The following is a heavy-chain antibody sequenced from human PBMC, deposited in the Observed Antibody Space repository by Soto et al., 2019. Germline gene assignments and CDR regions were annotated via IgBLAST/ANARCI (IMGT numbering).Heavy chain of an antibody. J-gene: IGHJ6*02. CDR3: ARANYDFWSGYFPLGMDV. V-gene: IGHV1-2*04. D-gene: IGHD3-3*01. CDR2: INPNSGGT. CDR1: GYTFTGYY. Sequence: QVQLVQSGAEVKKPGASVKVSCKASGYTFTGYYMHWVRQAPGQGLEWMGWINPNSGGTNYAQKFQGWVTMTRDTSISTAYMELSRLRSDDTAVYYCARANYDFWSGYFPLGMDVWGQGTTVTVSS.